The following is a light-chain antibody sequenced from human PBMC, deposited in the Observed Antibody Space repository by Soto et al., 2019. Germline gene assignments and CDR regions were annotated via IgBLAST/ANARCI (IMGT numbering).Light chain of an antibody. CDR2: RNN. J-gene: IGLJ1*01. CDR3: AAWDDSLSAHYV. V-gene: IGLV1-47*01. Sequence: QSVLTQPPSASGTPGQRVTISCSGSSSNIGSNYVYWYQQLPGTAPKLLIYRNNQRPSGVPDRFSGSKSGTSASLAIRGLRSEDEADYYCAAWDDSLSAHYVFGTGTKLTVL. CDR1: SSNIGSNY.